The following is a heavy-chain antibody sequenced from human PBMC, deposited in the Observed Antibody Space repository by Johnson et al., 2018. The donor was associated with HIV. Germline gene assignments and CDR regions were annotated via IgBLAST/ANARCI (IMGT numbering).Heavy chain of an antibody. V-gene: IGHV3-30*04. CDR2: ISYDGSNK. CDR3: AKDRDYYGSGLI. J-gene: IGHJ3*02. CDR1: GFTFSSYA. Sequence: QVQLVESGGGLVQPGGSLRLSCAASGFTFSSYAMHWVRQAPGKGLEWVAVISYDGSNKYYADSVKGRFTISRDNSKNTLYLQMNSLRAEDTAVYYCAKDRDYYGSGLIWGQGTMVTVSS. D-gene: IGHD3-10*01.